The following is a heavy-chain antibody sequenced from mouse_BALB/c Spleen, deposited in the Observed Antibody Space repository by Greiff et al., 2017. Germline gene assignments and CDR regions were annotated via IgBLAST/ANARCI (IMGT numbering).Heavy chain of an antibody. CDR3: ARKVYYGSSYDAMDY. J-gene: IGHJ4*01. V-gene: IGHV2-2*02. Sequence: QVQLKESGPGLVQPSQSLSITCTVSGFSLTSYGVHWVRQSPGKGLEWLGVIWSGGSTDYNAAFISRLSISKDNSKSQVFFKMNSLQANDTAIYYCARKVYYGSSYDAMDYWGQGTSVTVSS. CDR1: GFSLTSYG. D-gene: IGHD1-1*01. CDR2: IWSGGST.